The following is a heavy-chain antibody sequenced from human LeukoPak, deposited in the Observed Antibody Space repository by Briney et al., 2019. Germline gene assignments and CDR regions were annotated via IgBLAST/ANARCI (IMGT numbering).Heavy chain of an antibody. CDR2: IIPIFGTA. Sequence: SVKVSCKASGGTFSCYAISWVRQAPGQGLEWMGGIIPIFGTANYAQKFQGRVTITADKSTSTAYMELSSLRSEDTAVYYCARSAAAGRIVATFGYWGQGTLVIVSS. V-gene: IGHV1-69*06. D-gene: IGHD5-12*01. CDR1: GGTFSCYA. CDR3: ARSAAAGRIVATFGY. J-gene: IGHJ4*02.